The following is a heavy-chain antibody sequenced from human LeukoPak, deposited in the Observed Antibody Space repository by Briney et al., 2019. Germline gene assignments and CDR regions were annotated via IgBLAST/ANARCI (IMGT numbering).Heavy chain of an antibody. CDR1: GFAFSSYG. Sequence: GGSLRLSCAASGFAFSSYGMHWVRQAPGKGLEWVAVISYDGSNKYYADSVKGRFTISRDNSKNTLYLQMNSLRAEDTAVYYCAKVQYQLLVHYYGMDVWGQGTTVTVSS. J-gene: IGHJ6*02. V-gene: IGHV3-30*18. CDR3: AKVQYQLLVHYYGMDV. CDR2: ISYDGSNK. D-gene: IGHD2-2*01.